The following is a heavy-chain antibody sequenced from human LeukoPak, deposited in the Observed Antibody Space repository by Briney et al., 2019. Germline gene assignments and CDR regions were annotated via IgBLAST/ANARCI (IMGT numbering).Heavy chain of an antibody. CDR1: GGTFSSYA. D-gene: IGHD5-12*01. Sequence: ASVKVSCKASGGTFSSYAISWVRRAPGQGLEWMGGIIPIFGTANYAQKFQGRVTITTDESTSTAYMELSSLRAEDTAVYYCARVVVATNYYYYYYMDVWGKGTTVTVSS. CDR2: IIPIFGTA. J-gene: IGHJ6*03. V-gene: IGHV1-69*05. CDR3: ARVVVATNYYYYYYMDV.